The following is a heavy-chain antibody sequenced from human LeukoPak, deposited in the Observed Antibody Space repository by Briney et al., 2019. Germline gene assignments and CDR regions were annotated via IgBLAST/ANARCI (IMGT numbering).Heavy chain of an antibody. V-gene: IGHV1-2*02. Sequence: GASVKVSCKASGYTFTGYYIHWVRQAPGQGLEWMGWINPNSGGTNYAQKFQGRVTMTRDTSISTAYMELSRLRSDDTAVYYCARSAGRGSGSYLYPGYWGQGTLVTVSS. CDR1: GYTFTGYY. CDR2: INPNSGGT. J-gene: IGHJ4*02. CDR3: ARSAGRGSGSYLYPGY. D-gene: IGHD3-10*01.